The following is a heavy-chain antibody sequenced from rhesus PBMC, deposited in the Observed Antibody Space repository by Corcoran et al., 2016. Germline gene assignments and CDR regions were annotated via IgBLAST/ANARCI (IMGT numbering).Heavy chain of an antibody. Sequence: QVQLQESGPGLVKPSETLSLTCAVSGGSFSSYWWSWIRQPPGKGLEWIGEINGNSRSTNYNPSLKSRVTFSKDASKNQFSLKLSSVTAADTAVYYCARFKEVITNSNDYWGQGVLVTVSS. CDR2: INGNSRST. V-gene: IGHV4-80*01. CDR3: ARFKEVITNSNDY. CDR1: GGSFSSYW. D-gene: IGHD3-28*01. J-gene: IGHJ4*01.